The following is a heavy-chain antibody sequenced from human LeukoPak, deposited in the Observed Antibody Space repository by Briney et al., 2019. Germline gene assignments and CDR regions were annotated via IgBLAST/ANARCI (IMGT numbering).Heavy chain of an antibody. CDR3: ARTANYYDNSGFPDAFDI. J-gene: IGHJ3*02. Sequence: SETLSLTCTVSGGSVGSDLYYWGWIRQPPGKGLEWIGSVFHSGTTHYTPSLESRLSISVDTSRNQFSLSVSSATAEDTAVYYCARTANYYDNSGFPDAFDIWGQGTMVTVSS. D-gene: IGHD3-22*01. CDR1: GGSVGSDLYY. CDR2: VFHSGTT. V-gene: IGHV4-39*01.